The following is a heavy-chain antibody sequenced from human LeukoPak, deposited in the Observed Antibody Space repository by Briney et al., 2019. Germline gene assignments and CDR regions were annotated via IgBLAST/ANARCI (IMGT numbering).Heavy chain of an antibody. V-gene: IGHV3-64D*09. CDR1: GFTFRNYG. J-gene: IGHJ4*02. Sequence: GGSLRLSCSASGFTFRNYGMHWVGQAPGKGLEYVSTISSYGGSTYYADLVKGRFTISRDNSKNTLYLQMSSLRAEDTAVYYCVKDLYSYSFDYSGQGTLVTVSS. CDR2: ISSYGGST. CDR3: VKDLYSYSFDY. D-gene: IGHD2-15*01.